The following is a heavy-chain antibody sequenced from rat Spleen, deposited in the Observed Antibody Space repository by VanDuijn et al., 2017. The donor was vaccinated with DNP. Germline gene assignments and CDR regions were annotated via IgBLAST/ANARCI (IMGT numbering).Heavy chain of an antibody. CDR2: ISTSGGST. CDR1: GFTFTNFP. V-gene: IGHV5-46*01. D-gene: IGHD1-6*01. Sequence: EVQLVESGGGLVQPGRSMKLSCAASGFTFTNFPMAWVRQAPTKGLEWVASISTSGGSTYYRDSVKGRFTISRDNAKSTLYLQMSSLRSEETATYYCTIGVSILRIITPSCFAYWGQGTLVTVSS. J-gene: IGHJ3*01. CDR3: TIGVSILRIITPSCFAY.